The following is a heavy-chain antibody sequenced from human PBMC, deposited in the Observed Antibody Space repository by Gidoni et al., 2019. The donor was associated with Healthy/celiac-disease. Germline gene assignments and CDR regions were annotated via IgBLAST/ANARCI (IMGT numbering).Heavy chain of an antibody. Sequence: QVQLQASGPGLVPPSETLSLACSVSAYSISSGDYWGWIRQPPGTGLEWIGSIYHSGSTYSNPSLKSRFTISVDTSKNQFSLKLSAVTAADTAVYYCARPGEVELDDAVDSWGQGTMVTVSS. V-gene: IGHV4-38-2*02. CDR3: ARPGEVELDDAVDS. CDR2: IYHSGST. CDR1: AYSISSGDY. D-gene: IGHD1-26*01. J-gene: IGHJ3*02.